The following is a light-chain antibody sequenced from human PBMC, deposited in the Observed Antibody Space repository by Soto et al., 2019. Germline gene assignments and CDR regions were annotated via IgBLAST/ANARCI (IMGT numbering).Light chain of an antibody. V-gene: IGKV3D-20*02. Sequence: EVELTQSPGTLSLSPGERSTLSCRASQSVSSSYLAWYQQKPGQAPRLLIYDAYNRATGIPPRFSGSGSGTDFTLTISSLEPEDSAVYYCQQRHMWPITFGQGTRLEI. CDR2: DAY. J-gene: IGKJ5*01. CDR3: QQRHMWPIT. CDR1: QSVSSSY.